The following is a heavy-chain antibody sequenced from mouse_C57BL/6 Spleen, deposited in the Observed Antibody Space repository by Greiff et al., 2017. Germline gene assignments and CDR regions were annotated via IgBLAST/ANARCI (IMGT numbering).Heavy chain of an antibody. J-gene: IGHJ3*01. CDR2: ISDGGSYT. D-gene: IGHD2-4*01. Sequence: EVKVEESGGGLVKPGGSLKLSCAASGFTFSSYAMSWVRQTPEKRLEWVATISDGGSYTYYPDNVKGRFTISRDNAKNNLYLQMSHLKSEDTAMYYCARDGDYDGRFAYWGQGTLVTVSA. CDR3: ARDGDYDGRFAY. V-gene: IGHV5-4*01. CDR1: GFTFSSYA.